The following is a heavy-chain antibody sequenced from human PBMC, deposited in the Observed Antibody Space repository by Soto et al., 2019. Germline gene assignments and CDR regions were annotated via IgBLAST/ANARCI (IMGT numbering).Heavy chain of an antibody. CDR2: ISYDGSNK. Sequence: GGSLRLSCAASGFTFSSYAMHWVRQAPGKGLEWVAVISYDGSNKYYADSVKGRFTISRDNSKNTLYLQMNSLRAEDTAVYYCARVANGVVAPAATYYFDYWGQGALVTVSS. V-gene: IGHV3-30-3*01. CDR3: ARVANGVVAPAATYYFDY. D-gene: IGHD2-2*01. CDR1: GFTFSSYA. J-gene: IGHJ4*02.